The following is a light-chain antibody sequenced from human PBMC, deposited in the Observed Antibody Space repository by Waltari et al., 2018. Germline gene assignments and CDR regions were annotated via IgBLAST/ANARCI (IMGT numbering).Light chain of an antibody. CDR2: SAS. Sequence: DIQLTQSPSFLSASVRDRVTITGRASQCISNYLAWYQQKPGKAPKLLIYSASTLQSGVPSRFSGSGSGTEFSLTISSLQPEDFATYYCQQLNSYPLTFGGGTKVEIK. J-gene: IGKJ4*01. CDR3: QQLNSYPLT. V-gene: IGKV1-9*01. CDR1: QCISNY.